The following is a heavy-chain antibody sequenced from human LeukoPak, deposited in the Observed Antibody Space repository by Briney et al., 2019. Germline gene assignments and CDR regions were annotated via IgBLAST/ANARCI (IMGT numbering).Heavy chain of an antibody. CDR2: IGGRGDRT. J-gene: IGHJ6*03. CDR3: AKSKSYRAYYYYMDV. CDR1: GFTFSNYG. D-gene: IGHD3-16*01. Sequence: GGSLRLSCAASGFTFSNYGMDWVRQAPGKGLEWVSGIGGRGDRTYFADSVKGRFAISRDNSKNTLYLQMNSLRAEDTAVYYCAKSKSYRAYYYYMDVWGKGTTVTVSS. V-gene: IGHV3-23*01.